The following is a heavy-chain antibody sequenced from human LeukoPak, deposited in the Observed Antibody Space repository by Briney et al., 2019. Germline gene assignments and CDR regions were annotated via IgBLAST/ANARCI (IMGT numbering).Heavy chain of an antibody. CDR2: IYYSGST. CDR1: GGSISSYY. J-gene: IGHJ4*02. D-gene: IGHD4-17*01. Sequence: SETLSLTCTVSGGSISSYYWSWIRQPPGKGLEWIGYIYYSGSTNYNPSLKSRVTISVDTSKNQFSLKLRSVTAADTAVYYCARVTGGKRDYGRHFDYWGQGTLVTVSS. V-gene: IGHV4-59*01. CDR3: ARVTGGKRDYGRHFDY.